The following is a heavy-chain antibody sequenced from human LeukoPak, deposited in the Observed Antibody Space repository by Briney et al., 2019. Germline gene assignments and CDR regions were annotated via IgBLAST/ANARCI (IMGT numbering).Heavy chain of an antibody. CDR2: IRSKANDHAT. J-gene: IGHJ4*02. CDR3: TRRLMTTVNDY. Sequence: GGSLRLSCAGSGFTFSGSAMHWVRQSPGKGLEWVGRIRSKANDHATAYAASVRGRFTISRDDSENTAFLQMNSLKTEDTAIYYCTRRLMTTVNDYWGQGTLVTVSS. CDR1: GFTFSGSA. V-gene: IGHV3-73*01. D-gene: IGHD4-17*01.